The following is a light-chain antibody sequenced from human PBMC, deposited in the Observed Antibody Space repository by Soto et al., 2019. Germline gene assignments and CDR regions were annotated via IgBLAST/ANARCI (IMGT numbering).Light chain of an antibody. Sequence: EIVLTQSPGTLSLSPGERATLSCRASQSVSSSYLAWYQQKPGQAPRLLIYGASSRATGIPDRSSGSGSGTDFTLTISRLEPEDFAVYYWQQYGSSPLITFGQGTRLEIK. J-gene: IGKJ5*01. CDR3: QQYGSSPLIT. CDR1: QSVSSSY. CDR2: GAS. V-gene: IGKV3-20*01.